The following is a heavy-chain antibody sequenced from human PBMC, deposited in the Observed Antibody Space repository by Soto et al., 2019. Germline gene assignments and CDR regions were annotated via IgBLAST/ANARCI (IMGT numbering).Heavy chain of an antibody. Sequence: QVQLVQSGAEVRVPGASVKVSCKASGYTFNSHGICCVRQAPGQGLEWMGWINTYNGATNYAQKVEERVTMTRETFTTKAYLELRSLRADDTAVYSWARMENEVLIPSGVDYWGQGALVTVAS. D-gene: IGHD2-21*01. CDR3: ARMENEVLIPSGVDY. CDR1: GYTFNSHG. CDR2: INTYNGAT. J-gene: IGHJ4*02. V-gene: IGHV1-18*04.